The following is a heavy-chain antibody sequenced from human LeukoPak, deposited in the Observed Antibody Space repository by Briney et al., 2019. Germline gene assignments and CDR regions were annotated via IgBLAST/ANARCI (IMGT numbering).Heavy chain of an antibody. CDR2: ISSSGSTL. V-gene: IGHV3-48*03. D-gene: IGHD3-10*01. CDR3: AREGQYGSGIDY. J-gene: IGHJ4*02. Sequence: GGSLRLSCAASGFTFSSYEMNWVRQAPGKGLEWVSYISSSGSTLYYADSVKGRFTISRDNAKNSLYLQMNSLRAEDTAVYYCAREGQYGSGIDYWGQGTLVTVSS. CDR1: GFTFSSYE.